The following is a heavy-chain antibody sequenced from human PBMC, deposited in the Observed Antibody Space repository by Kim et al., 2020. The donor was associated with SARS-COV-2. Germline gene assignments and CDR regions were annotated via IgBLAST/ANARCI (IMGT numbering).Heavy chain of an antibody. CDR3: ARGGARLWRTWFDP. D-gene: IGHD3-10*01. J-gene: IGHJ5*02. V-gene: IGHV4-34*01. Sequence: NPSLKCRVTVSVDTSKNQFSLKLSSVTAADTAVYYCARGGARLWRTWFDPWGQGTLVTVSS.